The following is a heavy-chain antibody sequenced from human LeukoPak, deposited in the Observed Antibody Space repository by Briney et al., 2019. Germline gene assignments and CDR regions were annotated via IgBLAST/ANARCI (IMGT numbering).Heavy chain of an antibody. J-gene: IGHJ4*02. CDR3: ARDEGYCSSTSCPGHY. CDR1: GGTFSSYA. V-gene: IGHV1-69*06. CDR2: IIPIFGTA. Sequence: SVKVSCKASGGTFSSYAISWARQAPGQGLEWMGGIIPIFGTANYAQKFQGRVTITADKSTSTAYMELSSLRSEDTAVYYCARDEGYCSSTSCPGHYWGQGTPVTVSS. D-gene: IGHD2-2*01.